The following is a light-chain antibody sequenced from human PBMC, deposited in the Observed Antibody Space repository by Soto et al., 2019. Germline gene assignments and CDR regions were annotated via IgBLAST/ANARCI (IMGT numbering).Light chain of an antibody. CDR3: QQYNTWPRT. CDR2: GAS. CDR1: QSVSMSY. V-gene: IGKV3-15*01. Sequence: EIVLTQSPGTLSLSPGDRATLSCSASQSVSMSYLAWYQQKPGQTPRLLVYGASTRATGIPARFSGSGSGTEFTLTIGSLQSEDFAVYYCQQYNTWPRTFGQGTKVDIK. J-gene: IGKJ1*01.